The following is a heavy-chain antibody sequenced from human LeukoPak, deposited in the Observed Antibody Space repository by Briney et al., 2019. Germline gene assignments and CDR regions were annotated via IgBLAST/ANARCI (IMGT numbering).Heavy chain of an antibody. Sequence: GGSLRLSCAASGFTFSSYGMHWVRQAPGQGLERVAVIWYDGSNKYYADSVKGRFTISRDKSKNTLYLQMNSLRAEDTAVYYCAKGPRGASGWYPGWFDPWGQGTLVTVSS. CDR1: GFTFSSYG. D-gene: IGHD6-19*01. CDR2: IWYDGSNK. V-gene: IGHV3-33*03. CDR3: AKGPRGASGWYPGWFDP. J-gene: IGHJ5*02.